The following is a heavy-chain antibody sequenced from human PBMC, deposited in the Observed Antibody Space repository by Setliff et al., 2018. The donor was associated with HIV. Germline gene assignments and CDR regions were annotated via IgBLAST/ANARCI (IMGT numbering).Heavy chain of an antibody. J-gene: IGHJ4*02. V-gene: IGHV4-39*01. Sequence: TSETLSLTCAVSGDSISSSSYYWIWVRQPPGEGLEWIGNIYYSGSTYYNPSLKRRTTISVDTSQNQFSLKLTSVTAADTAVYYCASQGRSGWLWGGFVSWGQGTLVTVSS. CDR1: GDSISSSSYY. CDR3: ASQGRSGWLWGGFVS. CDR2: IYYSGST. D-gene: IGHD6-19*01.